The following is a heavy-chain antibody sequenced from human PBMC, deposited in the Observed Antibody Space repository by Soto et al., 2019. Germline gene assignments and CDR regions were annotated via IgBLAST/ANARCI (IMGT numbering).Heavy chain of an antibody. V-gene: IGHV3-33*01. Sequence: PGGSLRLSCASSGFTFSYYGMHWVRQAPGKGLEWVAVIWYDGSNKYYADSVKGRFTISRDNSKNTLYLQMNSLRAEDTAVYYCARDLEGPFDYWGQGTLVTVSS. D-gene: IGHD1-1*01. CDR1: GFTFSYYG. J-gene: IGHJ4*02. CDR3: ARDLEGPFDY. CDR2: IWYDGSNK.